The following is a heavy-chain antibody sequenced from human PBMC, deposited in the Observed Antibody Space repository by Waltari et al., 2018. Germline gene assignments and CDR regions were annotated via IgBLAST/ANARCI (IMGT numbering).Heavy chain of an antibody. J-gene: IGHJ3*02. CDR2: ISSSSSTI. D-gene: IGHD2-21*01. V-gene: IGHV3-48*04. Sequence: EVQLVESGGGLVQPGGSLRLSCAASGFTFSSYSMNWVRQAPGKGLEWVSYISSSSSTIYYADSVKGRFTISRDNAKNSLYLQMNSLRAEDTAVYYCARTAVIDAFDIWGQGTMVTVSS. CDR1: GFTFSSYS. CDR3: ARTAVIDAFDI.